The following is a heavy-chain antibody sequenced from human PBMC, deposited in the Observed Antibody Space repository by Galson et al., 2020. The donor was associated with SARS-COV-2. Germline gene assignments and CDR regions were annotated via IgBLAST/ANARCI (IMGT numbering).Heavy chain of an antibody. CDR2: ISYSGST. V-gene: IGHV4-59*01. CDR3: ARGSSGWFGYFVY. J-gene: IGHJ4*02. D-gene: IGHD6-19*01. CDR1: GDSISSFY. Sequence: ASETLSLTCAVSGDSISSFYWSWIRQPPGKGLEWIGYISYSGSTTYNPSLKSRVTISRDTSKNHFSLKLSSLTSADTAVYYCARGSSGWFGYFVYWGQGALVTVSS.